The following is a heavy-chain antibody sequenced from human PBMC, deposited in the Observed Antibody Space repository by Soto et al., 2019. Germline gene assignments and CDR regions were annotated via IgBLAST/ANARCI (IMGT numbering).Heavy chain of an antibody. CDR2: IIPIFGTA. CDR3: ARDPAAGKYYYYYYGMDV. D-gene: IGHD6-13*01. V-gene: IGHV1-69*13. CDR1: GGTFSSYA. J-gene: IGHJ6*02. Sequence: SVKVSCKASGGTFSSYAISWVRQAPGQGLEWMGGIIPIFGTANYAQKFQGRVTITADESTSTAYMELSSLRSEDTAVYYCARDPAAGKYYYYYYGMDVWGQGTTVTVSS.